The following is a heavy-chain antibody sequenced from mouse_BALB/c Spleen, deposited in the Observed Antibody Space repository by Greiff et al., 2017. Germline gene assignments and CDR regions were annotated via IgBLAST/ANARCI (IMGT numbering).Heavy chain of an antibody. CDR1: GFNIKDTY. V-gene: IGHV14-3*02. Sequence: EVKLMESGAELVKPGASVKLSCTASGFNIKDTYMHWVKQRPEQGLEWIGRIDPANGNTKYDPKFQGKATITADTSSNTAYLQLSSLTSEDTAVYYCVTNYYAMDYWGQGTSVTVSS. CDR3: VTNYYAMDY. J-gene: IGHJ4*01. CDR2: IDPANGNT.